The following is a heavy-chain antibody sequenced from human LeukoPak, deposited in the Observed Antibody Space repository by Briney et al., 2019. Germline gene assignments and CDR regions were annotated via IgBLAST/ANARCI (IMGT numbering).Heavy chain of an antibody. CDR2: ISSDSGAR. CDR3: ARATQPGFDP. D-gene: IGHD2-15*01. CDR1: GLTFSTYS. J-gene: IGHJ5*02. V-gene: IGHV3-48*01. Sequence: PGGSLRLSCGVSGLTFSTYSMNWVRQAPGKGLEWVSYISSDSGARYYADSVKGRFTISRDNAKNSLYLQMNSLRAEDTAVYYCARATQPGFDPWGQGTLVTVSS.